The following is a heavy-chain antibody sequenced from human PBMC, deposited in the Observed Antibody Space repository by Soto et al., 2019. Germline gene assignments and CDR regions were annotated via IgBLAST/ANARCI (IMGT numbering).Heavy chain of an antibody. CDR1: GGSISSYY. CDR3: ARSAYYGSGSYGWFDP. CDR2: IYYSGST. J-gene: IGHJ5*02. Sequence: PSETLSLTCTVSGGSISSYYWSWIRQPPGKGLEWIGYIYYSGSTNYNPSLKSRVTISVDTSKNQFSLKLSSVTAADTAVYYCARSAYYGSGSYGWFDPWGQGTLVTVSS. D-gene: IGHD3-10*01. V-gene: IGHV4-59*08.